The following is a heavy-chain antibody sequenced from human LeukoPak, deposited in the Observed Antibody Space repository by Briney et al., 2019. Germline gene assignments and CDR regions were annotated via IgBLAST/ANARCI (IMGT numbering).Heavy chain of an antibody. CDR2: INAGNGNT. CDR1: GYTFTSYA. V-gene: IGHV1-3*01. J-gene: IGHJ6*03. D-gene: IGHD2-2*01. Sequence: ASVKVSCKASGYTFTSYAMHWVRQAPGQRLEWMGWINAGNGNTKYSQKFQGRVTITRDTSASTAYMELSSLRSEDTAVYYCARGFCSSTTCSHYYFYYYMDVWGKGTTVTVSS. CDR3: ARGFCSSTTCSHYYFYYYMDV.